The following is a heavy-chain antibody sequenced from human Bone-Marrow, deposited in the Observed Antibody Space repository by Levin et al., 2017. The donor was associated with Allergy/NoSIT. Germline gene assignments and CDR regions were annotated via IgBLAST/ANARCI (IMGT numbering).Heavy chain of an antibody. Sequence: GESLKISCKASGYTFTGYYIHWVRQAPGQGLEWMGWINPNTGGPSYAPKFQGRVSMTSDTSIGTVYMELNSLTSDDTAIYYCARSRPTVTSLHSDSWGRGTLVTVSS. CDR2: INPNTGGP. D-gene: IGHD4-17*01. CDR3: ARSRPTVTSLHSDS. V-gene: IGHV1-2*02. CDR1: GYTFTGYY. J-gene: IGHJ4*02.